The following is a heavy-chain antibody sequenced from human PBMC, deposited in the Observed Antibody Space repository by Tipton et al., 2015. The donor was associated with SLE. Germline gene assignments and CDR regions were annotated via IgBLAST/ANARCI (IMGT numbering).Heavy chain of an antibody. D-gene: IGHD3-16*01. CDR3: AREKGDAYPNLVAFDI. J-gene: IGHJ3*02. CDR1: GDSISGHY. V-gene: IGHV4-59*11. Sequence: TLSLTCTVSGDSISGHYRSWIRQPPGKGLEWIGYIYDSGSTNYNPSLKSRVTISVDTSKNQFSLKLSSVTAADTAVYYCAREKGDAYPNLVAFDIWGQGTMVTVSS. CDR2: IYDSGST.